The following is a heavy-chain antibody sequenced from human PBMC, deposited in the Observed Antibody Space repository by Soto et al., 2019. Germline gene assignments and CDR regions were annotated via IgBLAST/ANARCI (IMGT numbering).Heavy chain of an antibody. J-gene: IGHJ4*02. V-gene: IGHV1-3*01. CDR3: ARHSGQWLVLGTVDY. Sequence: QVQLVQSGAEVKKPGASVKVSCKASGYMFTTNAIDWVRQAPGHRLEWMAWINPANGKTKSSQKYQGRVTFTRDTSATTAYMELTSLTPEDTAVYYCARHSGQWLVLGTVDYWGQGTLVTVSS. CDR2: INPANGKT. CDR1: GYMFTTNA. D-gene: IGHD6-19*01.